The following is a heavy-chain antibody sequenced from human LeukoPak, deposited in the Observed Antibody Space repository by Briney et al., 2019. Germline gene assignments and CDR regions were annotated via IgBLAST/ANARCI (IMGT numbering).Heavy chain of an antibody. Sequence: SVKVSCKASGGTFSSYTISWVRQAPGQGLEWMGRIIPILGTANYAQKFQGRVTITADKSTSTAYMELSSLRSEDTAVYYCARTLRYRDYYDSSGYPGGLLWGQGALVTVSS. CDR1: GGTFSSYT. CDR3: ARTLRYRDYYDSSGYPGGLL. D-gene: IGHD3-22*01. J-gene: IGHJ4*02. V-gene: IGHV1-69*08. CDR2: IIPILGTA.